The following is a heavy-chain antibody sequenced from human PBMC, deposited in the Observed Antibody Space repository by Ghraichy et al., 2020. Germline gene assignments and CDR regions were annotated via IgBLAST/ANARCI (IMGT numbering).Heavy chain of an antibody. J-gene: IGHJ4*02. CDR1: GFTLSSHR. Sequence: GGSLRLSCAASGFTLSSHRMNWVRQAPGKGLEWVSYICATGWPIYYADSVKGRFTISRDNAKTSLYLQMNSLRAEDTAVYYCARDSGRGYAIDFWGQGTLVTVSS. V-gene: IGHV3-48*01. CDR2: ICATGWPI. CDR3: ARDSGRGYAIDF. D-gene: IGHD5-12*01.